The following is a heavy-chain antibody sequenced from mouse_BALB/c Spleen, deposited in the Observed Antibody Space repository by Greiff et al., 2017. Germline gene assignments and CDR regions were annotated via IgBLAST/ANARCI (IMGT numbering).Heavy chain of an antibody. Sequence: VQLQQSGAELVKPGASVKLSCTASGFNIKDTYMHWVKQRPEQGLEWIGRIDPANGNTKYDPKFQGKATITADTSSNTAYLQLSSLTSEDTAVYYCAGSDYYGSSPYAMDYWGQGTSVTVSS. D-gene: IGHD1-1*01. CDR3: AGSDYYGSSPYAMDY. J-gene: IGHJ4*01. CDR1: GFNIKDTY. CDR2: IDPANGNT. V-gene: IGHV14-3*02.